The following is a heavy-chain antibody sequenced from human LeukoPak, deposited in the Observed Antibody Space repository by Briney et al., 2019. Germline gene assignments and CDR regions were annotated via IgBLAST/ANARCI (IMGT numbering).Heavy chain of an antibody. CDR2: SYTGGNT. CDR3: ASISDLLYYFDS. Sequence: PGGSLRLSCEASGFTVSSNYMSWVRQAPGKGLEWVSVSYTGGNTHYADSVKRRFTLSRDNSKNTVYLQMNSLRVEDTAMYYCASISDLLYYFDSWGQGTLVTVSS. J-gene: IGHJ4*02. V-gene: IGHV3-66*01. CDR1: GFTVSSNY.